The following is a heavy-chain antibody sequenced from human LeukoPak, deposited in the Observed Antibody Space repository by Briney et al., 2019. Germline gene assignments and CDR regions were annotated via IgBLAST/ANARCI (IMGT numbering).Heavy chain of an antibody. V-gene: IGHV4-34*01. CDR1: GGSFSGFY. CDR2: INHSGST. D-gene: IGHD5-12*01. Sequence: PSETLSLTCAVYGGSFSGFYWSWIRQTPGKGLEWIGEINHSGSTNYNPSLKSRVTISVDTSKNQFSLNMRSVTAADAGMYYCAREDIAGRVTTILPYWGQGTLVTVSS. CDR3: AREDIAGRVTTILPY. J-gene: IGHJ4*02.